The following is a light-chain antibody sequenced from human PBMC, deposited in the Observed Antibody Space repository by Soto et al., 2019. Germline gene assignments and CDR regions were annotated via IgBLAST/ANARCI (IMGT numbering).Light chain of an antibody. V-gene: IGKV1-5*03. CDR3: LQYFSSPYT. J-gene: IGKJ2*01. Sequence: DIQMTQSPSTLSASVGDRVTITCRASQSVTNWLTWYQQKPGKAPKVLIYKASNLQSGVPSRFSGSGSGTEFTLTISRLQPDDFATYYCLQYFSSPYTFGQGTKLEIK. CDR2: KAS. CDR1: QSVTNW.